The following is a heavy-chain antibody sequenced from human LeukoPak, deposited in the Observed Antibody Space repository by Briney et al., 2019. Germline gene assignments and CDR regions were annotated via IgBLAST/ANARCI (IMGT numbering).Heavy chain of an antibody. CDR3: AKDNGSWYNIRWDWYYYYGMDV. CDR1: GFTFSSYG. V-gene: IGHV3-30*18. CDR2: ISYDGSNK. D-gene: IGHD6-13*01. Sequence: RAGGSLRLSCAASGFTFSSYGMHWVRQAPGKGLEWVAVISYDGSNKYYADSVKGRFTISRDNSKNTLYLQMNSLRAEDTAGYYCAKDNGSWYNIRWDWYYYYGMDVWGQGTTVTVSS. J-gene: IGHJ6*02.